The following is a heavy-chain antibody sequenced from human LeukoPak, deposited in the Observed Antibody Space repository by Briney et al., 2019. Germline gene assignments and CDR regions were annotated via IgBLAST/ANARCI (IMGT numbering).Heavy chain of an antibody. CDR3: AREVAVAGTSWFDP. Sequence: SVKVSCKASGYTFSTYGISWVRQAPGQGLEWMGWISAYNGDTHYAQNFQGRVTMTTDTSKSTAYMELRSLRSDDTAMYYCAREVAVAGTSWFDPWGQGTLVTVSS. D-gene: IGHD6-19*01. CDR1: GYTFSTYG. J-gene: IGHJ5*02. V-gene: IGHV1-18*01. CDR2: ISAYNGDT.